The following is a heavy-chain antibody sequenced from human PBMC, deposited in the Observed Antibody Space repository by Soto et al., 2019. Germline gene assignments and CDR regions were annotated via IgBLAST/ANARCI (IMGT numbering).Heavy chain of an antibody. CDR2: INHSGST. CDR1: GGSFSGYY. V-gene: IGHV4-34*01. J-gene: IGHJ5*02. Sequence: SETLSLTCAVYGGSFSGYYWSWIRQPPGKGLEWIGEINHSGSTNYNPSHKSRVTISVDTSKNQSSLKLISVTAADTAVYYCARALRYPPIPHNWFDPWGQGTLVTVSS. CDR3: ARALRYPPIPHNWFDP. D-gene: IGHD3-16*01.